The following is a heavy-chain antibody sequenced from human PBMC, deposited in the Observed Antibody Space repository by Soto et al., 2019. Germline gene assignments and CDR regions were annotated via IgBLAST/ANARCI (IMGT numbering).Heavy chain of an antibody. V-gene: IGHV4-39*01. CDR2: VYYSGST. D-gene: IGHD1-1*01. CDR1: GGSISSICYY. J-gene: IGHJ5*02. CDR3: ARLQFTDWFDP. Sequence: SETISSTCFVCGGSISSICYYWVWTCQPPGKGLEGIGRVYYSGSTYYNPSLRSLFTISVDTSKRQFSLKLSSVNAADTAVYYCARLQFTDWFDPWGPGTLVTV.